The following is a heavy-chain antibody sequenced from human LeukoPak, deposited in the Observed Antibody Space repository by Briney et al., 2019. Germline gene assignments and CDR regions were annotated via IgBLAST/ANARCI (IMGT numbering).Heavy chain of an antibody. D-gene: IGHD6-13*01. CDR3: ARGPVSTHGMDV. J-gene: IGHJ6*02. CDR2: RNPNSGRT. V-gene: IGHV1-8*01. Sequence: ASVKVACKASGYTFTNYDINWVRQATGQGLEWMGWRNPNSGRTGFAQKFQGRLTMTADTSISTAYMELSSLTSDDTAVYYCARGPVSTHGMDVWGQGSTVTVSS. CDR1: GYTFTNYD.